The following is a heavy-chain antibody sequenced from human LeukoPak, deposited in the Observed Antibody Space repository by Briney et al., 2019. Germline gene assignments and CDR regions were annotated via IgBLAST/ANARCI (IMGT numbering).Heavy chain of an antibody. V-gene: IGHV3-7*01. Sequence: GGSLRLSCAASGFTVSSNYMSWARQAPGKGLEWVATMTHDRSDEYYLDSVKGRFTISRDSAKNSIYLQMNSLRVEDTSTYYCAKGDLENWGQGTLVTVSS. CDR3: AKGDLEN. J-gene: IGHJ4*02. CDR2: MTHDRSDE. CDR1: GFTVSSNY.